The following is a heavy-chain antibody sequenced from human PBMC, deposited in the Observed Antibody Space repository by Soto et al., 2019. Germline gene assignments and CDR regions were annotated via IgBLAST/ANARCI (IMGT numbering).Heavy chain of an antibody. D-gene: IGHD2-15*01. Sequence: QVQLQESGPGLVKPSQPLSLTCTVSGGSFSSGGYYWSWIRQHPGKGLEWIGYISYSGSTYYNPPLKSRVTISVDQSKNQFSLKLSSVTAADTAVYYCARDLSPGGGFDYWGQGTLVTVSS. CDR3: ARDLSPGGGFDY. CDR2: ISYSGST. V-gene: IGHV4-31*03. CDR1: GGSFSSGGYY. J-gene: IGHJ4*02.